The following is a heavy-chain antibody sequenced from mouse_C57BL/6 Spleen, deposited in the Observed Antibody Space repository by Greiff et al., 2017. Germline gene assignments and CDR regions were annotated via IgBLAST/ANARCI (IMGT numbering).Heavy chain of an antibody. Sequence: QVQLQQSGPELVKPGASVKISCKASGYAFSSSWMNWVKQRPGKGLEWIGRLYPGDGDTNYNGKFTGKATLTADKSSSTAYMQHSSLTSEDSAVYFCAPTVVAPYYCDYWGQGTTLTVSS. D-gene: IGHD1-1*01. J-gene: IGHJ2*01. CDR1: GYAFSSSW. CDR2: LYPGDGDT. CDR3: APTVVAPYYCDY. V-gene: IGHV1-82*01.